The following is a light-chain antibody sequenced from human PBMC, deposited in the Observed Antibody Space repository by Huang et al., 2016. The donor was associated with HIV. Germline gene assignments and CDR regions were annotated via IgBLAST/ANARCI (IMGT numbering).Light chain of an antibody. J-gene: IGKJ5*01. CDR3: QQLNSYPIT. CDR1: QGISSY. CDR2: AAS. V-gene: IGKV1-9*01. Sequence: IQLTQSPSSLSASVGDRVTITCRTSQGISSYLAWYQQEPGKAPKLLIYAASTLQSGVPSRFSGSGSGTDFTLTISSLQPEDFATYYCQQLNSYPITFGQGTRLEIK.